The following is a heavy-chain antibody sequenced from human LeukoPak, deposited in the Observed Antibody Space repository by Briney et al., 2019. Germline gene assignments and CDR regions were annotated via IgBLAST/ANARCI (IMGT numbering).Heavy chain of an antibody. D-gene: IGHD3-22*01. V-gene: IGHV1-69*06. CDR1: GGTFSSYA. Sequence: SVKVSCKASGGTFSSYAISWVRQAPGQGLEWMGGIIPIFGTANYAQKFQGRVTITADKSTSTAYMELSSLRSEDTAVYYCARERGSSGYHPLDAFDIWGQGTMVTVSS. J-gene: IGHJ3*02. CDR2: IIPIFGTA. CDR3: ARERGSSGYHPLDAFDI.